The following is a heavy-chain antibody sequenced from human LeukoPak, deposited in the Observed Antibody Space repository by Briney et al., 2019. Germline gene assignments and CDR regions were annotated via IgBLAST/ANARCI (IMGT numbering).Heavy chain of an antibody. J-gene: IGHJ4*02. D-gene: IGHD6-19*01. CDR3: AKDSDSSGWYVTTDY. CDR2: ISSSAGST. CDR1: GFTFSSYG. Sequence: GGSLRLSCVASGFTFSSYGMTWVRQAPGKGPEWVSVISSSAGSTYYADSVKGRFTISRDNSKNTLYLQMNSLRVEDTALYFCAKDSDSSGWYVTTDYWGQGTLVTVSS. V-gene: IGHV3-23*01.